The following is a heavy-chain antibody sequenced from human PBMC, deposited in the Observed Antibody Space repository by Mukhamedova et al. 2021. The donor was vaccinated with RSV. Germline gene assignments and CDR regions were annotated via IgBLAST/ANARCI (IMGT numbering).Heavy chain of an antibody. V-gene: IGHV4-34*01. CDR3: ARQHTFGKLLFALPTLDP. CDR2: HGGSA. D-gene: IGHD3-10*01. J-gene: IGHJ5*02. Sequence: HGGSANYNPSLRSRATISIDASKSQFSLKLTSVTAADTAVYYFARQHTFGKLLFALPTLDPWGQGTQVTVP.